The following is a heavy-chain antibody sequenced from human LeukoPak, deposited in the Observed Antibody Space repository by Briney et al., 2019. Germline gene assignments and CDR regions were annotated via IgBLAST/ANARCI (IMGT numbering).Heavy chain of an antibody. Sequence: GGSLRLSCAASGFTFSDYYMSWIRQAPGRGLEWLAYISRSSDKTYYADPVKGRFTISRDNAKNSLYLQMNSLRAEDTAVYYCARTAREADVRGQGTTVTVSS. CDR1: GFTFSDYY. D-gene: IGHD2-21*02. CDR2: ISRSSDKT. J-gene: IGHJ6*02. CDR3: ARTAREADV. V-gene: IGHV3-11*03.